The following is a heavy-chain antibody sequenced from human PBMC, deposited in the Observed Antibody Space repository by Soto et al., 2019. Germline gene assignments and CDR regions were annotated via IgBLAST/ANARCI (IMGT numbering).Heavy chain of an antibody. J-gene: IGHJ6*02. D-gene: IGHD6-6*01. V-gene: IGHV1-2*02. CDR2: INPNSGGT. Sequence: ASVKVSCKASGYTFTGYYMHWVRQAPGQGLEWMGWINPNSGGTNYAQKFQGRVTMTRDTSISTAYMELSRLRSDDTAVYYCARDRIAARPRGASYFYYGMDVWGQGTTVTVSS. CDR3: ARDRIAARPRGASYFYYGMDV. CDR1: GYTFTGYY.